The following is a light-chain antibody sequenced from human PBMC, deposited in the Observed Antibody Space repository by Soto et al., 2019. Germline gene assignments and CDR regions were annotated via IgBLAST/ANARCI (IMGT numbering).Light chain of an antibody. Sequence: EIVLTQSPGTLSLSPGERATLSCRASQSVSSSYLAWYQQKPGQAPRLLIYGASSRATGIPDRFSGSGSGTDFTLTISRLEPEDFAVYYCQQYGSSATFGGGTKV. CDR3: QQYGSSAT. CDR2: GAS. V-gene: IGKV3-20*01. CDR1: QSVSSSY. J-gene: IGKJ4*01.